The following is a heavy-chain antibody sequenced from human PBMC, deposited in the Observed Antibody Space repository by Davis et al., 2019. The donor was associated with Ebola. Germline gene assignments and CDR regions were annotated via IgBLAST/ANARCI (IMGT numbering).Heavy chain of an antibody. V-gene: IGHV5-51*01. D-gene: IGHD2-8*02. J-gene: IGHJ3*02. Sequence: GESLKISCKDSGNSFTSHWIGWVRQMPGEGLEWMGLIYTGDSDTRYSPSFRGQVTISADKSIKTAFLHWSSLRASDTAPYYCASLRRTITGMDDGFDIWGQGTMVTVSS. CDR1: GNSFTSHW. CDR2: IYTGDSDT. CDR3: ASLRRTITGMDDGFDI.